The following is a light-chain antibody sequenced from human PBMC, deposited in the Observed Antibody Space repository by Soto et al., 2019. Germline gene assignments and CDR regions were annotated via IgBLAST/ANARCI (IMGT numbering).Light chain of an antibody. CDR2: DVS. Sequence: QSVMPQPAYVSGYPGLSNAISCNGTTIYVGGYNSFCLFQQQLGKAPKLLIFDVSNLPSVVSNFFSGFKSVNTASLTISGLQAEDEGDYYCSSYTTSGSFVFGTGSKVIV. CDR1: TIYVGGYNS. J-gene: IGLJ1*01. V-gene: IGLV2-14*01. CDR3: SSYTTSGSFV.